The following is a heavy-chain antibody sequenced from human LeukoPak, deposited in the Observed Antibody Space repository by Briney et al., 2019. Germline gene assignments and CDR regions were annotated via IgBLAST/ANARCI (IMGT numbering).Heavy chain of an antibody. CDR3: ATAGSLLWFGELPRSVP. D-gene: IGHD3-10*01. CDR2: FDPEDGET. CDR1: GYTLTELS. V-gene: IGHV1-24*01. Sequence: ASVKVSYKVSGYTLTELSMHWVRQAPGKGLEWMGGFDPEDGETIYAQKFQGRVTMTEDTSTDTAYMELSSLRSEDTAVYYCATAGSLLWFGELPRSVPRCQGNLVTVSS. J-gene: IGHJ5*02.